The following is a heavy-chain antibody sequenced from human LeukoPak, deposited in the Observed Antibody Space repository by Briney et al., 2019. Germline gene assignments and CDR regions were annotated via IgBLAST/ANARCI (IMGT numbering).Heavy chain of an antibody. J-gene: IGHJ3*02. CDR2: IYTSGNA. Sequence: PSETLSLTCTVSGGSLSDYYWAWIRQPPGEGLEWIGYIYTSGNATYNPSLKSRVTISIDTSKSQFSLSLSSVTAADTAVYYCARHPPNDFWIGYGSFDIWGQGTMVTVSS. CDR3: ARHPPNDFWIGYGSFDI. CDR1: GGSLSDYY. V-gene: IGHV4-4*09. D-gene: IGHD3-3*01.